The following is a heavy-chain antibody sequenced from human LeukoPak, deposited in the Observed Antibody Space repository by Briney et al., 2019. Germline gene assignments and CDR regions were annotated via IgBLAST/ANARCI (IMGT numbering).Heavy chain of an antibody. CDR2: IRNSGTTI. J-gene: IGHJ4*02. D-gene: IGHD2-15*01. CDR3: ARGPRDPPGYCSGGRCSPTYEV. Sequence: PGGSLRLSCVASGFTFSDYEMNWVRQAPGKGLEWISYIRNSGTTIYYADSVKGRFTISRDNSKNSLYLHMHSLRGEDTAVYYCARGPRDPPGYCSGGRCSPTYEVWGQGTLVSVSS. V-gene: IGHV3-48*03. CDR1: GFTFSDYE.